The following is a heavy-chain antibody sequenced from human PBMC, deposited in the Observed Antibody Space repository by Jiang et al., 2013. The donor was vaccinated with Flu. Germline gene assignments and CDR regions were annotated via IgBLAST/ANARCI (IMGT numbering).Heavy chain of an antibody. V-gene: IGHV6-1*01. CDR3: ARVQHLGRGLDV. Sequence: QTLSLTCAISGDSVSSNVVAWNWIRQSPSRGLEWLGRTYYRSSWNGDDYAASVKGRITIIPDTSKNQVSLQLNSVTPEDTGVYYCARVQHLGRGLDVWGKGTTVTVSS. J-gene: IGHJ6*04. CDR2: TYYRSSWNGD. CDR1: GDSVSSNVVA.